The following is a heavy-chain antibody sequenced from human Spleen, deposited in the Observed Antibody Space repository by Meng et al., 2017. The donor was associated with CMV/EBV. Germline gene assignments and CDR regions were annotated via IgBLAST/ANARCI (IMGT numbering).Heavy chain of an antibody. D-gene: IGHD3-22*01. CDR2: VYYDGTT. V-gene: IGHV4-39*07. Sequence: TVYGVSINSSTCCEGGVRRPQGKGLGWIGSVYYDGTTYYDTSLKSRVSISIDTSKNLFSLKLTSVTAADTDVYYCARDRISSGSWFDPWGQGTLVTVSS. CDR1: GVSINSSTCC. CDR3: ARDRISSGSWFDP. J-gene: IGHJ5*02.